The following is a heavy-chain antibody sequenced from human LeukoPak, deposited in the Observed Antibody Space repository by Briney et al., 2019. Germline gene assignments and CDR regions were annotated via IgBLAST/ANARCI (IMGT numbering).Heavy chain of an antibody. CDR3: ASLVNGGRVYPSIDAFDI. V-gene: IGHV1-18*01. CDR2: ISAYNGNT. J-gene: IGHJ3*02. D-gene: IGHD2-8*01. Sequence: ASVKVSCKASGYTSTSYGISWVRQAPGQGLEWMGWISAYNGNTNYAQKLQGRVTMTTDTSTSTAYMELRSLRSDDTAVYYCASLVNGGRVYPSIDAFDIWGQGTMVTVSS. CDR1: GYTSTSYG.